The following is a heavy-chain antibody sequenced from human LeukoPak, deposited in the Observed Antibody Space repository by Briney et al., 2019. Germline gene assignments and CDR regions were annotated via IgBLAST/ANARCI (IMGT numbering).Heavy chain of an antibody. V-gene: IGHV4-59*11. Sequence: PSETLSLTCTVSGCSISSHYWSWIRQPPGKGLEWIGYIYYSGSTNYNPSLKSRVTISVDTSKNQFSLKLSSVTAADTAVYYCARDDYGQFDYWGQGTLVTVSS. CDR3: ARDDYGQFDY. CDR1: GCSISSHY. CDR2: IYYSGST. D-gene: IGHD3-16*01. J-gene: IGHJ4*02.